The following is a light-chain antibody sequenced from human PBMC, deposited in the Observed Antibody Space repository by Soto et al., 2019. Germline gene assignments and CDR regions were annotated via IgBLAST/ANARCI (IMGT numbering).Light chain of an antibody. CDR1: QTIGTN. V-gene: IGKV1-39*01. J-gene: IGKJ1*01. Sequence: DIQMTQSPSSLSASLGDRVSITCRASQTIGTNLNWYQQKSGKAPKVLISGASTLQSGVPSRFSGSGSGTDFTLTISSLQPDDFSTYYCQHNYSTPPTFDQGTKLEIK. CDR2: GAS. CDR3: QHNYSTPPT.